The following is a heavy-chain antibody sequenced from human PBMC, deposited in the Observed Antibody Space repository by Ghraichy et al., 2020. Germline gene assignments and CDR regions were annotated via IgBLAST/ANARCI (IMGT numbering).Heavy chain of an antibody. CDR1: GGSFSGYY. CDR2: INHSGST. V-gene: IGHV4-34*01. D-gene: IGHD6-19*01. Sequence: SETLSLTCAVYGGSFSGYYWSWIRQPPGKGLEWIGEINHSGSTNYNPSLKSRVTISVDTSKNQFSLKLSSVTAADTAVYYCVRGMRAYSSGWYYFDYWGQGTLVTVSS. J-gene: IGHJ4*02. CDR3: VRGMRAYSSGWYYFDY.